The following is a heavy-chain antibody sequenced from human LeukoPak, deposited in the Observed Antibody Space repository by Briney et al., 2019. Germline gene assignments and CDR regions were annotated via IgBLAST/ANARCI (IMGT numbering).Heavy chain of an antibody. D-gene: IGHD3-10*01. CDR3: AKAYSYGSGSFYKTFDY. Sequence: PGGSLRLSCAASGFTFSNYAMSWVRQAPGKGPEWVSAISGSGGSTYGADSVKGRFTNSRDNSKNTLYLQMNSLRAEDTALYYCAKAYSYGSGSFYKTFDYWGQGTLVTVSS. V-gene: IGHV3-23*01. J-gene: IGHJ4*02. CDR2: ISGSGGST. CDR1: GFTFSNYA.